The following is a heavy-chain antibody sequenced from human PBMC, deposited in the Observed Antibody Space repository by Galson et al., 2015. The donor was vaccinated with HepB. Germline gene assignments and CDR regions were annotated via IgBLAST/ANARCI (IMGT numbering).Heavy chain of an antibody. Sequence: LRLSCAASGFIFGNYAMTWVRQAPGKGLQWVSGISGSGDKMYYADSVKGRFTVSRDNAKNSLYLQMNSLRVEDTAVYYCARDREVAGGGDWFDPWGQGTLVTVSS. CDR3: ARDREVAGGGDWFDP. CDR1: GFIFGNYA. J-gene: IGHJ5*02. V-gene: IGHV3-23*01. CDR2: ISGSGDKM. D-gene: IGHD6-13*01.